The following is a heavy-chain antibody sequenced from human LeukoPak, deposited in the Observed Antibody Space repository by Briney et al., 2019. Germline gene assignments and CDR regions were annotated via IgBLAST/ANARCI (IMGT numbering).Heavy chain of an antibody. V-gene: IGHV1-2*02. CDR1: GYTFTDYY. CDR3: ARDDITMVRGVITLAFDI. D-gene: IGHD3-10*01. Sequence: ASVKVSCKASGYTFTDYYMHWVRQAPGQGLEWMGWINPNSGGTNYAQKFQGRVPMTRDTSISTAYMELSRLRSDDTAVYYCARDDITMVRGVITLAFDIWGQGTMVTVSS. J-gene: IGHJ3*02. CDR2: INPNSGGT.